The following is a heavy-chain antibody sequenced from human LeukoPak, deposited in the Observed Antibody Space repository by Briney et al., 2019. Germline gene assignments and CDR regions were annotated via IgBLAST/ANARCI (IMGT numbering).Heavy chain of an antibody. CDR3: ARYPVGPRQQLESDY. Sequence: PGGSLRLSCAASGFTFSSYSMNWVRQAPGKGLEWVSYISSSSSTIYYADSVKGRFTISRDNAKNSLYLQMNSLRAEDTAVYYCARYPVGPRQQLESDYWGQGTLVTVSS. V-gene: IGHV3-48*04. J-gene: IGHJ4*02. D-gene: IGHD6-13*01. CDR2: ISSSSSTI. CDR1: GFTFSSYS.